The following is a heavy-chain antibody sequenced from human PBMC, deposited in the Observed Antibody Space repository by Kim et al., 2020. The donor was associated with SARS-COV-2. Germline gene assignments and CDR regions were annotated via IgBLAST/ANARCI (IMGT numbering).Heavy chain of an antibody. J-gene: IGHJ5*02. Sequence: SETLSLTCTVSGGSISSSSYYWGWIRQPPGKGLEWIGSTYYSGSTYYNPSLKSRVTISVDTSKNQFSLKLSSVTAADTAVYYCARGVSGGDYRQPGNWFDPWGQGTLVTVSS. D-gene: IGHD4-17*01. CDR1: GGSISSSSYY. CDR2: TYYSGST. V-gene: IGHV4-39*07. CDR3: ARGVSGGDYRQPGNWFDP.